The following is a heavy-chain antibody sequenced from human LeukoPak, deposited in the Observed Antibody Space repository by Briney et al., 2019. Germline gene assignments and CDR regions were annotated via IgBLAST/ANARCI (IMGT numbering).Heavy chain of an antibody. CDR3: ARDPQIAVAGDNFDY. Sequence: PGGSLGLSCAASGFRFDDYGMTWVRQAPGKGLEWVSGINWNGISTGYADSVKGRFTISRDNAKNSLYLQMNSLRAEDTAVYYCARDPQIAVAGDNFDYWGQGTLVTVSS. J-gene: IGHJ4*02. CDR1: GFRFDDYG. D-gene: IGHD6-19*01. CDR2: INWNGIST. V-gene: IGHV3-20*04.